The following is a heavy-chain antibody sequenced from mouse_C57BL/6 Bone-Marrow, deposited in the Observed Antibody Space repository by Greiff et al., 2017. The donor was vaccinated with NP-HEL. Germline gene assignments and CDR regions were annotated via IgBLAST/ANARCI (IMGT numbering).Heavy chain of an antibody. D-gene: IGHD1-1*01. J-gene: IGHJ2*01. Sequence: VKLVESGAELARPGASVKLSCKASGYTFTSYGISWVKQRTGQGLEWIGEIYPRSGNTYYNEKFKGKATLTADKSSSTAYMELRSLTSEDSAVYFCARGGYGSSYGYYFDYWGQGTTLTVSS. CDR3: ARGGYGSSYGYYFDY. CDR1: GYTFTSYG. CDR2: IYPRSGNT. V-gene: IGHV1-81*01.